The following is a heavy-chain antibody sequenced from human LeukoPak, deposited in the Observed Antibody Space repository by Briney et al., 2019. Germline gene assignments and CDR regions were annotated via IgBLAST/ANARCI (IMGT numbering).Heavy chain of an antibody. Sequence: SETLSLTCAVYGGSFSGYYWSWIRQPPGKGLEWIGEINHSGSTNYNPSLKSRVTISVDTSKNQFSLKLSSVTVADTAVYYCARGRGRIVVVTAILGWFDPWGQGTLVTVSS. CDR1: GGSFSGYY. V-gene: IGHV4-34*01. CDR2: INHSGST. CDR3: ARGRGRIVVVTAILGWFDP. J-gene: IGHJ5*02. D-gene: IGHD2-21*02.